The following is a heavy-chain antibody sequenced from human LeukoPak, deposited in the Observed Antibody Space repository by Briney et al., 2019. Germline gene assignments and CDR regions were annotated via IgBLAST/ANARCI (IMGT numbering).Heavy chain of an antibody. D-gene: IGHD4-17*01. CDR3: ARLMTTVTKGSGWYFDL. CDR2: ISSSGGII. Sequence: PGGSLRLSCAASGFTFSDYYMSWIRQAPGKGLEWVSYISSSGGIIYYADSVKGRFTISRDNAENSLYLHMNSLRAEDTAVYYCARLMTTVTKGSGWYFDLWGRGTLVTVSS. J-gene: IGHJ2*01. V-gene: IGHV3-11*01. CDR1: GFTFSDYY.